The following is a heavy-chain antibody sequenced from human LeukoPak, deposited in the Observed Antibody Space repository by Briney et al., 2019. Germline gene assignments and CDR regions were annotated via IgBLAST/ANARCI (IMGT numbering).Heavy chain of an antibody. CDR3: ARAPQVAYFDY. CDR2: ISNRGNTI. Sequence: GGSLRLSCAASGFTFSSYSMNWVRQAPGKGLEWVSYISNRGNTIYYADSVKGRFTISRDNAKNSLYLQMNSLRAEDTAVYYCARAPQVAYFDYWGQGTLVTVSS. D-gene: IGHD5-12*01. CDR1: GFTFSSYS. J-gene: IGHJ4*02. V-gene: IGHV3-48*04.